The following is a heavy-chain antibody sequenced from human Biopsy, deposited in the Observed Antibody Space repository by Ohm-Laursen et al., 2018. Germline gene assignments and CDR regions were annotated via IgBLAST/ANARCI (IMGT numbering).Heavy chain of an antibody. D-gene: IGHD2-2*02. J-gene: IGHJ6*02. CDR2: IYYSGSI. CDR1: GDSVGSGSFY. V-gene: IGHV4-61*01. CDR3: ASMPAAIHEPNYSYYGMHV. Sequence: SETLSLTCTVSGDSVGSGSFYWTWIRQPPGKGLEWIGYIYYSGSINYNPSLKSRVTISLDTSKNQFSLKLSSVTAADTAVYYCASMPAAIHEPNYSYYGMHVWGQGTTVTVSS.